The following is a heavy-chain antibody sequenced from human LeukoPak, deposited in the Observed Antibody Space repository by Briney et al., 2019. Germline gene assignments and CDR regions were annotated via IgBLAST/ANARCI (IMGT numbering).Heavy chain of an antibody. CDR3: PRDKSAGAEAGSSFFY. J-gene: IGHJ4*02. CDR1: GFTFRSYA. D-gene: IGHD6-13*01. Sequence: PGGSLRLSCAASGFTFRSYAIHWVRQAPGKGLEWVAVISYDGSYTYYADSVKGRFSISRDNSKNTLYLQMNSLRAEAPAVSYCPRDKSAGAEAGSSFFYWGQGALVTASS. CDR2: ISYDGSYT. V-gene: IGHV3-30-3*01.